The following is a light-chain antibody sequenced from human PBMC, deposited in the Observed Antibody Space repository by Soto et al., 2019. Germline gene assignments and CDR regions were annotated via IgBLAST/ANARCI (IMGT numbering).Light chain of an antibody. V-gene: IGLV4-69*01. J-gene: IGLJ2*01. CDR3: QTWGTGIHVV. CDR1: SGHSRYA. CDR2: LDSDGSH. Sequence: QSVLTQSPSASASLGASVKLTCTLRSGHSRYALAWHQQQPEKGPRYLMKLDSDGSHTKGDASHDRCSGSSSGAESYLTISSLQSEDEADYYCQTWGTGIHVVFGGGTKLPV.